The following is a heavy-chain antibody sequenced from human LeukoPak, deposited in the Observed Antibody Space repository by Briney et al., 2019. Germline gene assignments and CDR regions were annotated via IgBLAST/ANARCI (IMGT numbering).Heavy chain of an antibody. V-gene: IGHV4-39*01. D-gene: IGHD4-17*01. CDR1: GGSISSSSYY. CDR3: ARRHDYGADY. J-gene: IGHJ4*02. CDR2: IHYSGTT. Sequence: SETLSFTCTVSGGSISSSSYYWGWIRQPPGKGLEWIGSIHYSGTTYFNPSLKSRVTISVDTSKNQFSLKLSSVTAADTAVYYCARRHDYGADYWGQGTLVTVSS.